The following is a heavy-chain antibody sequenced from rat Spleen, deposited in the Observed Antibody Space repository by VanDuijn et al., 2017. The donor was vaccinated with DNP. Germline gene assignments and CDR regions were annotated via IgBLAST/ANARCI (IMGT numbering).Heavy chain of an antibody. Sequence: EVQLVESGGGLVQPGRSLKLSCAASGFIFSDYNMAWVRQAPKKGLEWVATIINDGKRTYYRDSVKGRFTISRDNAQSTLDLQMNSLRSEDTATYYCIRRTVVTGAMDAWGQGTAVAVSS. D-gene: IGHD1-1*01. CDR1: GFIFSDYN. J-gene: IGHJ4*01. CDR2: IINDGKRT. CDR3: IRRTVVTGAMDA. V-gene: IGHV5S10*01.